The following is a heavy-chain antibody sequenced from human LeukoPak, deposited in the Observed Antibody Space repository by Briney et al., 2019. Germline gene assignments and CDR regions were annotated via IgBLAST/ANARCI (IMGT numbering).Heavy chain of an antibody. D-gene: IGHD2/OR15-2a*01. CDR1: GFTFSIYE. Sequence: GGSLRLSCAASGFTFSIYEMNWVRQAPGKGLEWVSYISSRGNTIYYADSVKGRFTISRDNARNSLYLQMDNLRAEDTGVYYCARDFYDGFALDYWGQGTLVTVSS. V-gene: IGHV3-48*03. CDR2: ISSRGNTI. J-gene: IGHJ4*02. CDR3: ARDFYDGFALDY.